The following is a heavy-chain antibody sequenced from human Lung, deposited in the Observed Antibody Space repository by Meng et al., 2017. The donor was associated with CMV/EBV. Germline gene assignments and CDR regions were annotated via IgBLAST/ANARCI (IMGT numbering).Heavy chain of an antibody. V-gene: IGHV3-49*04. CDR3: TRGGFLEWLSLTFDA. CDR1: GFNFGDYT. J-gene: IGHJ4*02. Sequence: SCTTSGFNFGDYTMSWVRQAPGKGLEWVGLIRNKDYDGTTEYAASVKDGFTISRNDPKSIAYLQMDSLRIEDTAVYYCTRGGFLEWLSLTFDAWGQGXLVTVSS. CDR2: IRNKDYDGTT. D-gene: IGHD3-3*01.